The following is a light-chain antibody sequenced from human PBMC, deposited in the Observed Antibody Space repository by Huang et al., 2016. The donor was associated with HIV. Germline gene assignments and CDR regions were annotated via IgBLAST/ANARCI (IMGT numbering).Light chain of an antibody. CDR2: VAS. CDR1: QRISTN. J-gene: IGKJ3*01. CDR3: QHYNNWPPFT. V-gene: IGKV3-15*01. Sequence: EIIMTQFPATLSGSPAERATPSCRASQRISTNLAWYQQRPGQAPRPHIYVASTRATGIPARFSGSGSGAEFTLTISSLQSEDFAIYYCQHYNNWPPFTFGPGTKVDIK.